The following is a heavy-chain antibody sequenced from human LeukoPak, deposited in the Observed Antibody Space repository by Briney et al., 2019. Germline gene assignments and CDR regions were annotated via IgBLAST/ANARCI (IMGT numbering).Heavy chain of an antibody. D-gene: IGHD3-9*01. V-gene: IGHV3-23*01. Sequence: PGGSLRLSCAASGFTFSSYAMSWVRQAPGKGLEWVSAISGSGGSTYYADPVKGRFTISRDNSKNTLYLQMNSLRAEDTAVYYCAKDKRYRGANWFDPWGQGTLVTVSS. CDR3: AKDKRYRGANWFDP. CDR1: GFTFSSYA. CDR2: ISGSGGST. J-gene: IGHJ5*02.